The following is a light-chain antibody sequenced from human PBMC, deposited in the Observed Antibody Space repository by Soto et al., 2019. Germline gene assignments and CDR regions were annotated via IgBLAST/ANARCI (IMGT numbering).Light chain of an antibody. CDR3: CSYAGSSTSFV. CDR1: SSDVGAYNY. V-gene: IGLV2-11*01. CDR2: DVT. Sequence: QSVLTQPRSVTGSPGQSVTISCTGTSSDVGAYNYVSWYRQHPGKAPKLIIYDVTKRPSGVPARFSGSKSGNTASLTISGLQADDEADYFCCSYAGSSTSFVFVGGTKVTVL. J-gene: IGLJ1*01.